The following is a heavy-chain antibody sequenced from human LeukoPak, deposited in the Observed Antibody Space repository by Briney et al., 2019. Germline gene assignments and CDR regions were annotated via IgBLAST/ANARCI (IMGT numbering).Heavy chain of an antibody. J-gene: IGHJ4*02. Sequence: HPGRSLRLSCAASGFTFSSYGMHWVRQAPGKGLEWVAVIWYDGSNKYYADSVKGRFTISRDNSKNTLYLQMNSLRAEDTAVYYCAKATVTPYYFDYWGQGTLVTVSS. CDR3: AKATVTPYYFDY. V-gene: IGHV3-33*06. CDR1: GFTFSSYG. D-gene: IGHD4-11*01. CDR2: IWYDGSNK.